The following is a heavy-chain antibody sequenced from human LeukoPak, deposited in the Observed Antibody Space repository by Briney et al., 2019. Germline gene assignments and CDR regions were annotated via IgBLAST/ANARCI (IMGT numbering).Heavy chain of an antibody. J-gene: IGHJ4*02. Sequence: NPSESLSLTCTVSGGSISSHYWSWIRQPPGKGLEWIGYIYYSGSTNYNPSLKSRVTISVDTSKNQFSLKLSSVTAADTAVYYCARGRDGYNNDWGQGTLVTVSS. CDR2: IYYSGST. V-gene: IGHV4-59*11. CDR1: GGSISSHY. D-gene: IGHD5-24*01. CDR3: ARGRDGYNND.